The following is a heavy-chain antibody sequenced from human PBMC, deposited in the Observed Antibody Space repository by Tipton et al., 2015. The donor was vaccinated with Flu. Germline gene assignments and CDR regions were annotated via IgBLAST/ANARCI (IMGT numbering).Heavy chain of an antibody. Sequence: GSLRLSCAVSGFTFSSYWMSWVRQAPGKGLEWVANIKEDGSEEYYVDSVKGRFTISRDNAKNSLYLQINSLRVEDTAVYFCTRESATSRSAFDFWGQGTVVTVSS. CDR3: TRESATSRSAFDF. J-gene: IGHJ3*01. D-gene: IGHD6-25*01. CDR2: IKEDGSEE. CDR1: GFTFSSYW. V-gene: IGHV3-7*01.